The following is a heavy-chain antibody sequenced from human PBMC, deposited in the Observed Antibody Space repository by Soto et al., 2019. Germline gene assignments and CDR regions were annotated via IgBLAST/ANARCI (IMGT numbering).Heavy chain of an antibody. CDR1: GGTFSSYA. J-gene: IGHJ6*02. CDR2: IIPIFGTA. D-gene: IGHD2-2*01. V-gene: IGHV1-69*13. CDR3: ARRGDIVVVPAEAYYYYYGMDV. Sequence: SVKVSCKASGGTFSSYAISWVRQAPGQGLEWMGGIIPIFGTANYAQKFQGRVTITADESTSTAYMELSSLRSEDTAVYYCARRGDIVVVPAEAYYYYYGMDVWGQGTTVTVSS.